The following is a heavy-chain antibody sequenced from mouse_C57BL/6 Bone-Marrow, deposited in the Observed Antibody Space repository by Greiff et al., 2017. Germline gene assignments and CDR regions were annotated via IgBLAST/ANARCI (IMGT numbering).Heavy chain of an antibody. CDR3: AIIGYDYDYAMDY. D-gene: IGHD2-4*01. V-gene: IGHV1-74*01. J-gene: IGHJ4*01. CDR2: IHPSDSDT. CDR1: GYTFTSYW. Sequence: QVQLQPPGAELVKPGASVKVSCKASGYTFTSYWMHWVQQRPGQGLEWIGRIHPSDSDTNYNQKFKGKATLTVDKSSSTGYMQLSSLTSADSAVYYCAIIGYDYDYAMDYWGQGTSVTVSS.